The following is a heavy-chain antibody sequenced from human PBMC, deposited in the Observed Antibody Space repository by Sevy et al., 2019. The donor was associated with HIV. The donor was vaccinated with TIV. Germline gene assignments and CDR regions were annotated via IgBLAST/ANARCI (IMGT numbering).Heavy chain of an antibody. CDR2: IYYSGST. Sequence: SENLSLTCTVSGASITSGDYYWSWIRQHPGKGLEWIGYIYYSGSTYYNPSLKSRVTISQDTSQSQFSLKLSSVTAADTAIYYCARNPVSSGGWYYFDYWGQGTQVTVSS. CDR3: ARNPVSSGGWYYFDY. V-gene: IGHV4-31*03. D-gene: IGHD6-19*01. CDR1: GASITSGDYY. J-gene: IGHJ4*02.